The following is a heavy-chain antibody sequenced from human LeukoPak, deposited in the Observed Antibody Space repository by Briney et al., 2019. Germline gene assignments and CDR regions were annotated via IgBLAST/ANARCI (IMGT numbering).Heavy chain of an antibody. Sequence: GGSLRLSCAASGFTFSSYSLNWVRQAPGKGLEWVSYISGSSSIIYYTDSVKGRFTISRDNAKNSLYLQMNSLRAEDAAVYYCARDLGNWEKREWYFDLWGRGTLVTVSS. CDR3: ARDLGNWEKREWYFDL. CDR1: GFTFSSYS. D-gene: IGHD1-1*01. CDR2: ISGSSSII. J-gene: IGHJ2*01. V-gene: IGHV3-48*04.